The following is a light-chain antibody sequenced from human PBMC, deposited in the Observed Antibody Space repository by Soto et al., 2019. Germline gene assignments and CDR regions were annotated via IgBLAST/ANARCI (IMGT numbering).Light chain of an antibody. CDR1: SSDVVSYNL. V-gene: IGLV2-23*02. CDR3: CSYAGSSTFVYV. J-gene: IGLJ1*01. Sequence: QSVLTQPASVSGSPGQSITISCTGTSSDVVSYNLVSWYQQHPGKAPKLMIYEVSKRPSGVSNRFSGSKSGNTASLTISGLQAEDEADYYCCSYAGSSTFVYVFGPGTKVTVL. CDR2: EVS.